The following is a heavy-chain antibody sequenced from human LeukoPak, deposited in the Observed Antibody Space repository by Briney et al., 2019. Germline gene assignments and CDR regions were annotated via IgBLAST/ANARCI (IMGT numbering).Heavy chain of an antibody. J-gene: IGHJ4*02. D-gene: IGHD5-24*01. V-gene: IGHV3-30-3*01. Sequence: GGSLRLSCAASGFTFSSYAMRWVRQAPGKGLEWVAVISYDGSNKYYADSVKGRFTISRDNSKNTLYLQMNSLRAEDTAVYYCATGAVNRDGYNNYYFDYWGQGTLVTVSS. CDR3: ATGAVNRDGYNNYYFDY. CDR2: ISYDGSNK. CDR1: GFTFSSYA.